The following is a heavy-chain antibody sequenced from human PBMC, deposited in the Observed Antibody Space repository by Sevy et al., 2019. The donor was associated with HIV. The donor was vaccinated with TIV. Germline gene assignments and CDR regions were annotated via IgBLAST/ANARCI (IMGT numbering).Heavy chain of an antibody. D-gene: IGHD2-21*01. CDR1: GFTFSDYY. CDR3: ARTPIPTNPLYYYYYMDV. CDR2: ISSSGSTI. V-gene: IGHV3-11*01. J-gene: IGHJ6*03. Sequence: GGSLRLSCAASGFTFSDYYMSWIRQAPGKGLEWVSYISSSGSTIYYADSVKGRFTISRDNAKNSLYLQMNSLRAEDTAVYYCARTPIPTNPLYYYYYMDVWGKGTTVTVSS.